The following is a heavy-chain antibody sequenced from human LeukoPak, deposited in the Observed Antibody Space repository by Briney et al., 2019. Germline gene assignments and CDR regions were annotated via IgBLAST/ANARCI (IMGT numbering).Heavy chain of an antibody. D-gene: IGHD6-6*01. CDR1: GFTFSTSA. CDR3: TREWRGIASHYHGMDV. CDR2: VGTNDDT. V-gene: IGHV3-13*01. J-gene: IGHJ6*02. Sequence: QPGGSLRLSCVVSGFTFSTSAMSWVRQAAGRGLEWVSAVGTNDDTYYLGSVKGRFIISRENAKNSFSLQMNNLRVEDTAVYYCTREWRGIASHYHGMDVWGQGTTVTVSS.